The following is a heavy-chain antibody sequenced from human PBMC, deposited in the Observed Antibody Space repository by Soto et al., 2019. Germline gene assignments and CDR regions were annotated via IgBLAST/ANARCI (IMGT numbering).Heavy chain of an antibody. V-gene: IGHV3-64*01. Sequence: GGSLRLSCAASGFTFSSYAMHWVRQAPGKGLEYVSAISSNGGSTYYANSVKGRFTISRDNSKNTLYLQMGSLRAEDMAVYYCARALDIERPVDYWGQGTLVTVSS. CDR2: ISSNGGST. J-gene: IGHJ4*02. CDR1: GFTFSSYA. CDR3: ARALDIERPVDY.